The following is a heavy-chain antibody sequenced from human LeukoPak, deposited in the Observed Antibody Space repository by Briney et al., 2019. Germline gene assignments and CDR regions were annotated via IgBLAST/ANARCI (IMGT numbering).Heavy chain of an antibody. V-gene: IGHV4-39*07. CDR3: ARDKSYYYDSSGYAYFDY. CDR2: IYHSGST. CDR1: GGSISSGGYY. J-gene: IGHJ4*02. Sequence: SETLSLTCTVSGGSISSGGYYWSWIRQPPGKGLEWIGSIYHSGSTYYNPSLKSRVTISVDTSKNRFSLKLSSVTAADTAVYYCARDKSYYYDSSGYAYFDYWGQGTLVTVSS. D-gene: IGHD3-22*01.